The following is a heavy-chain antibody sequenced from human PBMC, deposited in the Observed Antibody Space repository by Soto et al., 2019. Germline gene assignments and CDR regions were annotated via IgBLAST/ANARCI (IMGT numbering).Heavy chain of an antibody. D-gene: IGHD4-4*01. V-gene: IGHV3-11*01. Sequence: QVQLVESGGALVKPGGSLRLSCAASGFTFSDYFMTWIRQAPGEGLEWVAYISTSARIINYADSVKGRFTISRDNAKNSLYLQMNSLRAEDTAVYFCAWDYSSYHYHVDFWGQGTVVTVSS. CDR2: ISTSARII. CDR3: AWDYSSYHYHVDF. J-gene: IGHJ4*02. CDR1: GFTFSDYF.